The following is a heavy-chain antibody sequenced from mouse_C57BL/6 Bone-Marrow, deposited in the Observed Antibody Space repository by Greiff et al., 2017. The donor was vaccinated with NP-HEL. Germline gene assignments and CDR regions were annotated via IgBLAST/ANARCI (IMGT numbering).Heavy chain of an antibody. D-gene: IGHD1-1*01. CDR3: ARRLGYYGSSDLYWYFDV. J-gene: IGHJ1*03. CDR2: IDPSDSYT. Sequence: QVQLQQPGAELVMPGASVKLSCKASGYTFPSYWMHWVKQRPGQGLEWIGEIDPSDSYTNYNQKFKGKSTLTVDKSSSTAYMQRSSLTSEDSAVYYCARRLGYYGSSDLYWYFDVWGTGTTVTVSS. CDR1: GYTFPSYW. V-gene: IGHV1-69*01.